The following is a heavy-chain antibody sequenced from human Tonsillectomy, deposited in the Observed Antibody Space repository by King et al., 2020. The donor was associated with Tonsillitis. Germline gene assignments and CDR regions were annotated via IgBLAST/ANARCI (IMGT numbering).Heavy chain of an antibody. CDR3: AKDPNGDYVGAFDF. J-gene: IGHJ3*01. Sequence: VQLVESGGGLVQPGGSLRLSCAASEFTFSNYAMIWVRQAPGKGLEWVSAISGIGGSTSYADSVKGRFTISRDNSKNTHYLQMNSLRAEDTAVYYCAKDPNGDYVGAFDFWGQGTMVTVSS. V-gene: IGHV3-23*04. CDR2: ISGIGGST. CDR1: EFTFSNYA. D-gene: IGHD4-17*01.